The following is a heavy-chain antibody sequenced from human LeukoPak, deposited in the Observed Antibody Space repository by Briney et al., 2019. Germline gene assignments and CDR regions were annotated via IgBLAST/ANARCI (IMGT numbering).Heavy chain of an antibody. J-gene: IGHJ4*02. CDR3: ARDQGGDSMVRGVSIDY. CDR1: GFSFSTYS. Sequence: PGGSLRLSCAGSGFSFSTYSINWVRQAPGKGLEWVSYISSSGSTIYYADSVKGRFTISRDNAKNSLYLQMNSLRAEDTAVYYCARDQGGDSMVRGVSIDYWGQGTLVTVSS. V-gene: IGHV3-48*04. D-gene: IGHD3-10*01. CDR2: ISSSGSTI.